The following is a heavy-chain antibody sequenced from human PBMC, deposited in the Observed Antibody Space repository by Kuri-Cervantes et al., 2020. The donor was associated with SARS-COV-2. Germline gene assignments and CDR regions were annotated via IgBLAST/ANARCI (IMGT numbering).Heavy chain of an antibody. J-gene: IGHJ4*02. CDR2: IYYSGST. CDR1: GGSISSGNYY. Sequence: SETLSLTCTVSGGSISSGNYYWSWIRQHPGKGLEWIGYIYYSGSTYYNPSLKSRVTMSLDTSKNQFSLKPTSVSAADTAVYYCAREWKGRHSGTFTDYWGPGTLVTVSS. D-gene: IGHD6-13*01. CDR3: AREWKGRHSGTFTDY. V-gene: IGHV4-31*03.